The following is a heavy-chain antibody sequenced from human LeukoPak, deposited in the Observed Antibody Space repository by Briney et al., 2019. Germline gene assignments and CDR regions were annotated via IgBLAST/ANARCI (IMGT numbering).Heavy chain of an antibody. J-gene: IGHJ4*02. CDR2: IKQDGSEK. CDR3: ARGGYSYGFYFDY. CDR1: GFIFSSYW. D-gene: IGHD5-18*01. V-gene: IGHV3-7*01. Sequence: GGSLRLSCAASGFIFSSYWMSWVRQAPGKGLEWVANIKQDGSEKYYVDSVKGRFTISRDNAKNSLYLQMNSLRAEDTAVYYCARGGYSYGFYFDYWGQGTLVTVSS.